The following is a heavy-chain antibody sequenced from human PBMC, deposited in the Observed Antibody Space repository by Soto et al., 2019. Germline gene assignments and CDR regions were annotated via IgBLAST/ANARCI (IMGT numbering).Heavy chain of an antibody. CDR1: GYTFTSYD. D-gene: IGHD2-2*02. Sequence: ASVKVSCKASGYTFTSYDINWVRQATVQGLEWMGWMNPNSGNTGYAQKFQGRVTMTRNTSISTAYMELSSLRSEDTAVYYCAGADCSSTSCYSKDYYYGMDVWGQGTTVNVSS. CDR2: MNPNSGNT. J-gene: IGHJ6*02. CDR3: AGADCSSTSCYSKDYYYGMDV. V-gene: IGHV1-8*01.